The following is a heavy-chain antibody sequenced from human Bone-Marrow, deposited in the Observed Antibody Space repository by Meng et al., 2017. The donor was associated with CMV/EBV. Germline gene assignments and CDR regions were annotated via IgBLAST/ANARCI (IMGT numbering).Heavy chain of an antibody. V-gene: IGHV4-39*01. Sequence: ESLKISCTVSGGSISSRNYHWGWIRQPPGKGLEWIGSIYYSGTTYYNPSLKSRVTVSVDASKSQFSLNLRSVTAADTAIYYCASGRTFGVVPSLYYYGMDVWAQGTTVTVSS. CDR1: GGSISSRNYH. J-gene: IGHJ6*02. CDR3: ASGRTFGVVPSLYYYGMDV. D-gene: IGHD3-3*01. CDR2: IYYSGTT.